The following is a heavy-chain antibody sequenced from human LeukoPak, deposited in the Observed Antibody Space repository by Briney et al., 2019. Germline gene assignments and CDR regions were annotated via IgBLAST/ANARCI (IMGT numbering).Heavy chain of an antibody. V-gene: IGHV3-30*01. CDR3: AREAARYDAFDI. CDR1: GFTFSSYA. D-gene: IGHD6-6*01. Sequence: GRSLRLSCAASGFTFSSYAMHWVRQAPGKGLEWVAVMSYDGSNKYYADSVKGRFTISRDNSKNTLYLQMNSLRAEDTAVYYCAREAARYDAFDIWGQGTMVTVSS. J-gene: IGHJ3*02. CDR2: MSYDGSNK.